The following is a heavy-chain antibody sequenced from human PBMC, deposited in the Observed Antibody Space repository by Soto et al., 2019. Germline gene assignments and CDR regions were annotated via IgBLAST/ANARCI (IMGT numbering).Heavy chain of an antibody. CDR1: GFSLSTSGMC. Sequence: SGPTLVKPTQTLTLTCTFSGFSLSTSGMCVSWIRQPPGKALEWLARIDWDDDKYYSTSLKTRLTISKDTSKNQVVLTMTNMDPVDTATYYCARILLHCSGGSCYYVFDYWGQGTLVTVSS. CDR2: IDWDDDK. D-gene: IGHD2-15*01. J-gene: IGHJ4*02. V-gene: IGHV2-70*11. CDR3: ARILLHCSGGSCYYVFDY.